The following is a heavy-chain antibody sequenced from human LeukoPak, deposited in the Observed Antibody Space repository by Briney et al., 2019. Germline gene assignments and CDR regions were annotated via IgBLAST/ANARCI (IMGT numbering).Heavy chain of an antibody. D-gene: IGHD3-22*01. CDR3: ARDHHMIVVVTVLFDY. V-gene: IGHV3-48*01. CDR1: GFTFSSYS. Sequence: GGSLRLSCAASGFTFSSYSMNWVRQAPGKGLEWVSYISSSSSTIYYADSVKGRFTISRDNAKNSLYLQMNSLRAEDTAVYYCARDHHMIVVVTVLFDYWGQGTLVTVSS. J-gene: IGHJ4*02. CDR2: ISSSSSTI.